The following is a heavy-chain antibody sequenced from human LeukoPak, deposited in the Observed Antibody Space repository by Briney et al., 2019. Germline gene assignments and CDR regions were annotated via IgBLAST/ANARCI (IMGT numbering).Heavy chain of an antibody. J-gene: IGHJ3*02. CDR3: AGGSYYDSTDAFDI. Sequence: ASVKVSCKASGYTFTSYGISWVRQAPGQGLEWMGWISAYNGNTNYAQKLQGRVTMTTDTSTSTAYMELRSLRSDDTAVYYCAGGSYYDSTDAFDIWGQGTMVTVSS. CDR2: ISAYNGNT. CDR1: GYTFTSYG. V-gene: IGHV1-18*01. D-gene: IGHD3-22*01.